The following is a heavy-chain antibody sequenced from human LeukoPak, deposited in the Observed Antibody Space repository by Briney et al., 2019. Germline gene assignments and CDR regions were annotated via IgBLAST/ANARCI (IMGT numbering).Heavy chain of an antibody. CDR3: ARYSGYVGFDY. Sequence: SETLSLTCAVSGGSISSGGHSWSWIRQPPGKGLEWIGYIYHSGSTYYNPSLKSRVTISVDRSKNQFSLKLSSVTAADTAVYYCARYSGYVGFDYWGQGTLVTVSS. CDR1: GGSISSGGHS. J-gene: IGHJ4*02. D-gene: IGHD5-12*01. V-gene: IGHV4-30-2*01. CDR2: IYHSGST.